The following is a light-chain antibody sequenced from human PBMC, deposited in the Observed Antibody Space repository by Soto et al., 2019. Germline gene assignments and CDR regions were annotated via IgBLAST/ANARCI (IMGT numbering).Light chain of an antibody. Sequence: DIQMTQSPSTLSASVGDRVTITCRASQSISSWLAWYQQKPGKAPKLLIYDATSLESGVPSRFSGSGSGTEFPLTISSPQPDDLATYYCQQYNSYSWTFGQGTKVEIK. CDR2: DAT. CDR3: QQYNSYSWT. V-gene: IGKV1-5*01. J-gene: IGKJ1*01. CDR1: QSISSW.